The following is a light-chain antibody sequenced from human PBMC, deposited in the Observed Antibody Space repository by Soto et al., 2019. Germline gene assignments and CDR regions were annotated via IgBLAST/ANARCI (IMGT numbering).Light chain of an antibody. CDR1: NIGSKS. CDR3: QVWDSSTDHPGV. V-gene: IGLV3-21*04. CDR2: YDN. Sequence: SYELTQPPSVSVAPGKTARITCGGNNIGSKSVHWYQQKPGQAPVLVVYYDNDRPSGIPXRXSGXNSXNTAXXXXSXVEAGDEADYSCQVWDSSTDHPGVFGGGTKLTVL. J-gene: IGLJ2*01.